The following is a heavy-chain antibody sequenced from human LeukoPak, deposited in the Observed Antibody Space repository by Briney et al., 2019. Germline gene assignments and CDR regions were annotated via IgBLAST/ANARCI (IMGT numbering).Heavy chain of an antibody. CDR3: AKPSVPYDSSGYYRQVTDFDY. D-gene: IGHD3-22*01. Sequence: PGGSLRLSCAASGFTFSSYAMSWVRQAPGKGLEWVAVIWYDGSNKYYADSVKGRFTISRDNSKNTLYLQMNSLRAEDTAVYYCAKPSVPYDSSGYYRQVTDFDYWGQGTLVTVSS. V-gene: IGHV3-33*06. J-gene: IGHJ4*02. CDR2: IWYDGSNK. CDR1: GFTFSSYA.